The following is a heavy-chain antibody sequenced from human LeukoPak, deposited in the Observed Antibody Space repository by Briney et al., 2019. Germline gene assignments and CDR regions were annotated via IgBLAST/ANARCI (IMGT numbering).Heavy chain of an antibody. CDR2: MKEDGSVE. CDR1: GLTFSASW. CDR3: ARDGTGGYFDH. D-gene: IGHD3-10*01. V-gene: IGHV3-7*01. Sequence: GGSLRLSCITSGLTFSASWLSWVRQAPGKGLEWVANMKEDGSVEDYMDSVRGLFTISRDNAKNSLYLQMDSLRAEDTAVYYCARDGTGGYFDHWGQGTLVTVSS. J-gene: IGHJ4*02.